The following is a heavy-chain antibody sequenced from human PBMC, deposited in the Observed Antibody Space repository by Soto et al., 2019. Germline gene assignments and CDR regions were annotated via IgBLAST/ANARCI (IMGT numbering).Heavy chain of an antibody. CDR3: ARDGCMPNEIPVFRAKFDP. CDR1: GYTFTNYG. V-gene: IGHV1-18*01. D-gene: IGHD3-10*02. J-gene: IGHJ5*02. CDR2: ISGYNGKT. Sequence: QVQLVQSGAEVKKPGASVKVSCKASGYTFTNYGISWVRQAPGQGREWMGRISGYNGKTDYSHNFQGRITLPTDTSTRTAYMEVSSLRSDDTAVYYWARDGCMPNEIPVFRAKFDPWGQGTLVTVSS.